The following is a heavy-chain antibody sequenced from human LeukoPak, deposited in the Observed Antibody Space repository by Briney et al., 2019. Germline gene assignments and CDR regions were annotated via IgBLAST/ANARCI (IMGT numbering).Heavy chain of an antibody. J-gene: IGHJ4*02. CDR1: GGSVSGDGYY. D-gene: IGHD3-3*01. CDR2: IYYSGST. CDR3: ARGSGYDFWSGYSYYFDY. V-gene: IGHV4-61*08. Sequence: KPSETLSLTCTVSGGSVSGDGYYWSWIRQSPGKGLESIGYIYYSGSTNYNPSLKSRVTISVDTSKNQFSLKLSSVTAADTAVYYCARGSGYDFWSGYSYYFDYWGQGTLVTVSS.